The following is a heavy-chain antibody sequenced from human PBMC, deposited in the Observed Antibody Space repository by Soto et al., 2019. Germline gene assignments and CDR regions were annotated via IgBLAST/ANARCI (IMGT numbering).Heavy chain of an antibody. CDR1: GFTFDDYA. Sequence: EVQLVESGGGLVQPGRSLRLSCAASGFTFDDYAMHWVRQAPGKGLEWVSGISWNSGSIGYADSVKGRFTISRDNAKNSLYLQMNSLRAEDTALYYCAKAPHYDPGDFRFDYWGQETLVTVSS. V-gene: IGHV3-9*01. CDR3: AKAPHYDPGDFRFDY. J-gene: IGHJ4*02. D-gene: IGHD3-16*01. CDR2: ISWNSGSI.